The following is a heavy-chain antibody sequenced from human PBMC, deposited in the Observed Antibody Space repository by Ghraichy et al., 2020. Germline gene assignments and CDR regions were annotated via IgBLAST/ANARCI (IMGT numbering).Heavy chain of an antibody. Sequence: SETLSLTCAVYGGSFSGYYWSWIRQPPGKGLEWIGEINHSGSTNYNPSLKSRVTISVDTSKNQFSLKLSSVTAADTAVYYCARGGHYYDSSGYYYDYFDYWGQGTLVTVSS. CDR2: INHSGST. J-gene: IGHJ4*02. D-gene: IGHD3-22*01. CDR1: GGSFSGYY. CDR3: ARGGHYYDSSGYYYDYFDY. V-gene: IGHV4-34*01.